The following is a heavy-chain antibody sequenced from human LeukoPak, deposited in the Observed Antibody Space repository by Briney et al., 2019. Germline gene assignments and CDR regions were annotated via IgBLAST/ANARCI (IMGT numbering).Heavy chain of an antibody. CDR1: GYFFSNYY. CDR3: GRGIEVGGSFDY. J-gene: IGHJ4*02. D-gene: IGHD3-10*01. CDR2: INCSGGTT. Sequence: ASLTDTCKASGYFFSNYYMHWVRQAPGQGLEWLGIINCSGGTTNYAQKFQGRVTLTRDTSTSTVYMELSSLESDDTAVYYCGRGIEVGGSFDYWGQGTLVIVSS. V-gene: IGHV1-46*01.